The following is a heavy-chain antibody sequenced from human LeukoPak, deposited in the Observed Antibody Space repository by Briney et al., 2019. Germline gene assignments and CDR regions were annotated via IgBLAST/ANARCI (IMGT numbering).Heavy chain of an antibody. CDR2: ISSSGSTI. D-gene: IGHD3-10*01. Sequence: GGSLRLSCAASGFTFSSYEMNWVRQAPGKGLEWVSYISSSGSTIYYADSVKGRFTISRDNAKNSLYLQMNSLRAEDTAVYYCARAGFGVNAFDIWGQGTMVTVSS. V-gene: IGHV3-48*03. CDR1: GFTFSSYE. J-gene: IGHJ3*02. CDR3: ARAGFGVNAFDI.